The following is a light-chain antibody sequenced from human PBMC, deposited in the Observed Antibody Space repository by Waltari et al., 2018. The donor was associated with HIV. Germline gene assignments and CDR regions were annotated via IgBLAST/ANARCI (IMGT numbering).Light chain of an antibody. J-gene: IGLJ2*01. CDR2: SNN. CDR1: SSNIGSDT. Sequence: QSVLTPPPSASGTPGQRVTISCSGSSSNIGSDTVNWYQQLPGTAPKLLIYSNNQRPSGVPDRFSGSKSGTSASLAISGLQSEDEADYYCAAWDDSLNVVFGGGTKLTVV. CDR3: AAWDDSLNVV. V-gene: IGLV1-44*01.